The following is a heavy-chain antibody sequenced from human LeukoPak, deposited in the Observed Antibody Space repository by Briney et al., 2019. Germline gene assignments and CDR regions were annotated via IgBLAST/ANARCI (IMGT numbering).Heavy chain of an antibody. V-gene: IGHV1-2*02. J-gene: IGHJ5*02. D-gene: IGHD3-10*01. CDR3: ARIPGPGSLNWFDP. CDR1: GYTFTDHY. Sequence: ASVKVSCKASGYTFTDHYIHWMRQAPGQGPEWMGWIYPKSGGTNSAQKFQGRVTLTRDTSISTTYMELTGLRSDDTAVYYCARIPGPGSLNWFDPWGQGTLVTVSS. CDR2: IYPKSGGT.